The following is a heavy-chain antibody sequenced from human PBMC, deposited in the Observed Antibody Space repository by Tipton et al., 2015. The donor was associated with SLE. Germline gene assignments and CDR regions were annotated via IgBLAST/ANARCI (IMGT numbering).Heavy chain of an antibody. V-gene: IGHV4-30-4*08. J-gene: IGHJ3*02. CDR3: ARVEVAGRVDAFDI. D-gene: IGHD6-19*01. CDR2: IYYSGST. Sequence: TLSLTCTVSGGSISSGDYYWSWIRQPPGKGLEWIGYIYYSGSTYYNPSLKSRVTISVDTSKNQFSLKLSSVTAADMAVYYCARVEVAGRVDAFDIWGQGTMVTVSS. CDR1: GGSISSGDYY.